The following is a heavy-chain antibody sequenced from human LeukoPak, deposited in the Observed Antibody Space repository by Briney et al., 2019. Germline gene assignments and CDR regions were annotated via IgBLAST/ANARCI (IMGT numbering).Heavy chain of an antibody. J-gene: IGHJ4*02. CDR1: GVSMSSNY. Sequence: SETLSLTCSVSGVSMSSNYWSWIRQPPGKGLEWIGYIYYSGNTNYNPSLRSRVIISVDTSKKQFSLKLSSVTAADTAVYYCAGLTRESTPRGNWAFWSGYSDYWGQGTLVTVSS. D-gene: IGHD3-3*01. V-gene: IGHV4-59*01. CDR3: AGLTRESTPRGNWAFWSGYSDY. CDR2: IYYSGNT.